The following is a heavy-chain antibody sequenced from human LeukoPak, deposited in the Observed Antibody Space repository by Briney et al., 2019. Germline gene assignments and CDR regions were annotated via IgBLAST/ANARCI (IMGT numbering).Heavy chain of an antibody. Sequence: PGGSLSLSCAASGFTLSSYWLSWFGRPPGKGRAGVANKNQVGREKYYVDSVKGRFTISRDNAKNSLYLQMNSLRAEDTAAYYCARVGGQKYSSSSEGVCILDYWGQGTLVTVSS. J-gene: IGHJ4*02. CDR1: GFTLSSYW. CDR3: ARVGGQKYSSSSEGVCILDY. V-gene: IGHV3-7*01. D-gene: IGHD6-6*01. CDR2: KNQVGREK.